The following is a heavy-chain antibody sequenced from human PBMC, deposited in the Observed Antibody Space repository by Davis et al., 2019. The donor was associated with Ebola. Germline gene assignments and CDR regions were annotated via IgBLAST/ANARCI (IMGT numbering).Heavy chain of an antibody. J-gene: IGHJ5*02. CDR1: GGSISGYY. CDR2: INHSGST. CDR3: ARARGEYNWFDP. V-gene: IGHV4-34*01. D-gene: IGHD3-10*01. Sequence: SETLSLTCTVSGGSISGYYWSWIRQPPGKGLEWIGEINHSGSTNYNPSLKSRVTISVDTSKNQFSLKLSSVTAADTAVYYCARARGEYNWFDPWGQGTLVTVSS.